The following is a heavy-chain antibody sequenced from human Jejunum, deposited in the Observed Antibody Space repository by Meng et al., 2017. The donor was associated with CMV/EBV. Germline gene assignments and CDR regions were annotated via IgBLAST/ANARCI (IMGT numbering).Heavy chain of an antibody. D-gene: IGHD1-26*01. CDR3: ASHTGSGSRPLDY. CDR1: GFTFSSYA. V-gene: IGHV3-23*01. CDR2: ISGSGGSA. J-gene: IGHJ4*02. Sequence: SGFTFSSYAMGWVRQAPGKGLEWVSAISGSGGSAYYADSVKGRFTISRDTSKSTLYLQMNSLRAEDTAVYYCASHTGSGSRPLDYWGQGTLVTVSS.